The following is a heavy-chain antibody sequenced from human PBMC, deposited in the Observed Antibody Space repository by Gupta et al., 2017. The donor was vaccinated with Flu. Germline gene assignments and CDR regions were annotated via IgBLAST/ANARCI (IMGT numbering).Heavy chain of an antibody. CDR1: GFSFSSNS. V-gene: IGHV3-21*03. J-gene: IGHJ4*02. D-gene: IGHD5-24*01. CDR3: ATDRVGWLAFDH. Sequence: EVQLLQSGGGLSKPGGSLRLSCVVSGFSFSSNSMNWVRQAPGKGLEWVSSISSTSTYTHYADSVKGRFTVSRDNPNNSLYLQMNSLRVEDTGLYFCATDRVGWLAFDHWGQGRLVTVSS. CDR2: ISSTSTYT.